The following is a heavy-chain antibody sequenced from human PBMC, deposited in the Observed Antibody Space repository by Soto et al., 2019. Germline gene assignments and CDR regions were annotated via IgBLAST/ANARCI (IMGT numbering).Heavy chain of an antibody. J-gene: IGHJ3*02. V-gene: IGHV1-2*04. CDR1: GYTFTGYY. CDR2: INPNSGGT. D-gene: IGHD6-13*01. Sequence: ASVKVSCKASGYTFTGYYMHWVRQAPGQGLEWMGWINPNSGGTNYAQKFQGWVTMTRDTSISTAYMELSRLRSDDAAVYYCARRRGQQLSSELEYAFDIWGQGTMVTVSS. CDR3: ARRRGQQLSSELEYAFDI.